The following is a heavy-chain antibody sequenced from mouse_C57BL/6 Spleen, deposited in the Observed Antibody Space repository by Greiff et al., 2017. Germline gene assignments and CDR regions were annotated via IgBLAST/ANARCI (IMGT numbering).Heavy chain of an antibody. D-gene: IGHD2-12*01. CDR2: IYPGDGDT. V-gene: IGHV1-82*01. CDR1: GYAFSSSW. Sequence: QVQLKESGPELVKPGASVKISCKASGYAFSSSWMNWVKQRPGKGLEWIGRIYPGDGDTNYNGKFKGKATLTADKSSSTAYMQLSSLTSEDSAVYVCARGGTSHDEDYYAMDYWGQGTSVTVSS. J-gene: IGHJ4*01. CDR3: ARGGTSHDEDYYAMDY.